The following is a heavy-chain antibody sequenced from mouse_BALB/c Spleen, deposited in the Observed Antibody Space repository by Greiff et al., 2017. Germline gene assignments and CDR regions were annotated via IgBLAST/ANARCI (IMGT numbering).Heavy chain of an antibody. D-gene: IGHD2-1*01. V-gene: IGHV5-17*02. CDR2: ISSGSSTI. CDR3: ARSYYGNMDY. CDR1: GFTFSSFG. J-gene: IGHJ4*01. Sequence: EVKLMESGGGLVQPGGSRKLSCAASGFTFSSFGMHWVRQAPEKGLEWVAYISSGSSTIYYADTVKGRFTISRDNPKNTLFLQMTSLRSEDTAMYYCARSYYGNMDYWGQGTSVTVSS.